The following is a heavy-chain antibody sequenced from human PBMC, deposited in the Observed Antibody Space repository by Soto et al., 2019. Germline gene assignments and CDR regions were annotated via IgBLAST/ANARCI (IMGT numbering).Heavy chain of an antibody. CDR2: ISSSSSYI. J-gene: IGHJ6*02. D-gene: IGHD6-13*01. Sequence: EVQLVESGGGLVKPGGSLRLSCAASGFTFSSYSMNWVRQAPGKGLEWVSSISSSSSYIYYADSVKGRFTISRDNAKNSLYLQMNSLRAEDTAVYYCARGMGYSSSWYPSKYYYYGMDVWGQGTTVTVSS. CDR1: GFTFSSYS. V-gene: IGHV3-21*01. CDR3: ARGMGYSSSWYPSKYYYYGMDV.